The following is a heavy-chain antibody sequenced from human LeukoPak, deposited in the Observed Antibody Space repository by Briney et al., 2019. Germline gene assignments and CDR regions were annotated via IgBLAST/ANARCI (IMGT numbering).Heavy chain of an antibody. CDR3: ARDCSNGVCYPRDY. D-gene: IGHD2-8*01. CDR2: ITTYNGDK. Sequence: ASVKVSCKASGYTLSGYGISWLRQAPGQGLEGVGWITTYNGDKKYSQKFQGRVTMTTDTSTSTYYMDLKTLRSDDTAIYYCARDCSNGVCYPRDYWGQGTLVIVSA. J-gene: IGHJ4*02. CDR1: GYTLSGYG. V-gene: IGHV1-18*01.